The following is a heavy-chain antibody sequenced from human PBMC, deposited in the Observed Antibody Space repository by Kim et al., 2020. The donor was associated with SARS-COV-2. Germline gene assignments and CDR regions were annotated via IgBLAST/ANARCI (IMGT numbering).Heavy chain of an antibody. Sequence: SETLSLTCIVSGGSISSSSYYWGWIRQPPGKGLEWIGSIYYSGSTYYNPSLKSRVTISVDTSKNQFSLKLSSVTAADTAVYYCARRDGYNPFDYWGQGTLVTVSS. V-gene: IGHV4-39*01. J-gene: IGHJ4*02. D-gene: IGHD5-12*01. CDR3: ARRDGYNPFDY. CDR1: GGSISSSSYY. CDR2: IYYSGST.